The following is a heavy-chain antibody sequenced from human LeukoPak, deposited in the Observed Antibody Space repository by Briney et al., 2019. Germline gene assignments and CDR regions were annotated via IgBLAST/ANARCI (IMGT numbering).Heavy chain of an antibody. CDR1: GGSISSSSYY. CDR3: AKIFPTTTWAPFDY. J-gene: IGHJ4*02. D-gene: IGHD3-3*01. CDR2: IYYSGST. V-gene: IGHV4-39*07. Sequence: PSETLSLTCTVSGGSISSSSYYWGWIRQPPGKGLEWIGSIYYSGSTYYNPSLKSRVTISVDTSKNQFSLKLSSVTAADTAVYYCAKIFPTTTWAPFDYWGQGTLVTVSS.